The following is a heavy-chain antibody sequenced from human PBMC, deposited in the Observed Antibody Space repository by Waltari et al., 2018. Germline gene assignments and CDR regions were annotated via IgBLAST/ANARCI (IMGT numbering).Heavy chain of an antibody. CDR3: ARSPYDSFLDY. CDR1: LGSINNYH. D-gene: IGHD3-16*01. Sequence: QVKLQESGPGLVKPSETLSLTCTVSLGSINNYHWSWIRQPPGKGLEWIASIYYTGSPRYDPSLKSRVTISVDTSNNHFSLRVNSVTAADTAVYYCARSPYDSFLDYWGPGTLVTVSS. J-gene: IGHJ4*02. CDR2: IYYTGSP. V-gene: IGHV4-59*01.